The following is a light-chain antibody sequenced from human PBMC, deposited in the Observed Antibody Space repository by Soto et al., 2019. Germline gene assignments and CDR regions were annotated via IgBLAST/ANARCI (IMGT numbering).Light chain of an antibody. J-gene: IGKJ4*01. V-gene: IGKV3D-15*01. CDR3: QHYKTWPLS. CDR1: QSVKNSY. CDR2: GAS. Sequence: PGERATLSCRGSQSVKNSYLAWYQHKPGQAPRLLIYGASSRATGIPDRLSGIGSGTEFTLIISSLQSEDFGVYYCQHYKTWPLSFGGGTKVDIK.